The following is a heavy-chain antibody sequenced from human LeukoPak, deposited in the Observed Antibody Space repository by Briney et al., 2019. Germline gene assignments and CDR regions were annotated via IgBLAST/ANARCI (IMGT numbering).Heavy chain of an antibody. J-gene: IGHJ5*01. CDR2: ISGDGGST. D-gene: IGHD3-22*01. CDR1: GFSFDDYA. CDR3: ARESDSSGWYDS. Sequence: GGSLRLSCAAPGFSFDDYAIHWVRQAPGKGLEWVSLISGDGGSTFYADSVKGRFTISGDNSKNSLYLQMSSLRSEDTALYYCARESDSSGWYDSWGQGTLVTVSS. V-gene: IGHV3-43*02.